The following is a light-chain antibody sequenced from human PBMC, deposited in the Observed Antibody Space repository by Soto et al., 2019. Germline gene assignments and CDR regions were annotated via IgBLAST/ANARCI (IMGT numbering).Light chain of an antibody. CDR1: QSVSNNY. CDR2: GAS. CDR3: QQYENSPIT. J-gene: IGKJ5*01. Sequence: ELVLTQSPGTLSLSTGERATLSCRASQSVSNNYLAWYQQKPGQAPRLLIYGASSRATGIPDRFSGTGSETDFTLTINRLEPEDFAVYYCQQYENSPITFGQGTRLEIK. V-gene: IGKV3-20*01.